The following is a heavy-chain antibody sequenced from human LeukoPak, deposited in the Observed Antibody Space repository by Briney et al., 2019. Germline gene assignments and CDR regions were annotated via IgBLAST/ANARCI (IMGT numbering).Heavy chain of an antibody. J-gene: IGHJ4*02. CDR3: VKEVGATRAFFDY. CDR1: GFTFTNYA. CDR2: ISETGTT. D-gene: IGHD1-26*01. V-gene: IGHV3-23*01. Sequence: GGSLRLSCAASGFTFTNYAMSWVRQAPGKGLEWVSVISETGTTYYADSVKGRFTISRDNSAYTLYLEMSRLRVEDTAVYYCVKEVGATRAFFDYWGQGTLATVSS.